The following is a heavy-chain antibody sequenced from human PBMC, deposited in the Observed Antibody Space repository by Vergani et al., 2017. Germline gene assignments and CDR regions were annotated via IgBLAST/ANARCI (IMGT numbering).Heavy chain of an antibody. V-gene: IGHV4-38-2*01. CDR2: FHHTGMT. CDR1: GYSISRGYF. J-gene: IGHJ4*02. D-gene: IGHD2-2*01. CDR3: ARHGGSVSFYHLFDS. Sequence: QVQLQESGPGLVKPSETLSLTCVVSGYSISRGYFWGWIRRPPGKGLEWIASFHHTGMTYNNPSLKSRVTISVDTYKNLISLKLNSVTAADTALYYCARHGGSVSFYHLFDSWGPGTLVTRSS.